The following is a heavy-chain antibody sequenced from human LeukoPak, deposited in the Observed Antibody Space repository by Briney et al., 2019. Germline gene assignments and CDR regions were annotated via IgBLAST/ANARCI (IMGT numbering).Heavy chain of an antibody. CDR3: ARDQSKRFLEWLLSKYDAFDI. D-gene: IGHD3-3*01. V-gene: IGHV1-2*02. CDR2: INPNSGGT. J-gene: IGHJ3*02. CDR1: GYTFTGYY. Sequence: ASVKVSCKASGYTFTGYYMHWVRQAPGQGLEWMGWINPNSGGTNYAQKFQGRVTMTRDTSISTAYMELSRLRSDDTAVYYCARDQSKRFLEWLLSKYDAFDIWGQGTMVAVSS.